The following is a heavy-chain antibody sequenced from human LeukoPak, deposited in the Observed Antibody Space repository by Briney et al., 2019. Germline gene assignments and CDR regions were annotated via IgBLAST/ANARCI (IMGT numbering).Heavy chain of an antibody. CDR3: AKDQQWLANYYYYYMDV. CDR2: IRYDGSNK. CDR1: GFTFSSYG. J-gene: IGHJ6*03. Sequence: GGSLRLSCAASGFTFSSYGMHWVRQAPGKGLEWVAFIRYDGSNKYYADSVKGRFTISRDNSKNTLYLHVNSLRPEDTAVYYCAKDQQWLANYYYYYMDVWGKGTTVTISS. V-gene: IGHV3-30*02. D-gene: IGHD6-19*01.